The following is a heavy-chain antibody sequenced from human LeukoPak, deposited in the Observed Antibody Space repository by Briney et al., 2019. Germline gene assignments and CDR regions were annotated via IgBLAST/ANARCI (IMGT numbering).Heavy chain of an antibody. Sequence: GGSLRLSCAASGFTVSSNYMSWVRQAPGKGLEWVSVIYSGGSTYYADSVKGRFTISRHNSKNTLYLKMNSLRAEDTAVYYCARIPDYGDYYYYGMDVWGQGTTVTVSS. CDR1: GFTVSSNY. V-gene: IGHV3-53*04. J-gene: IGHJ6*02. CDR3: ARIPDYGDYYYYGMDV. CDR2: IYSGGST. D-gene: IGHD4-17*01.